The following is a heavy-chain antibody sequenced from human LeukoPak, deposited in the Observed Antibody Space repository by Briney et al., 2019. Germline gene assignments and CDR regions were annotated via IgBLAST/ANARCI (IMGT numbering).Heavy chain of an antibody. CDR3: ARRGTSSSWAHFDY. CDR2: IKQDGSEK. CDR1: GFNFRHYG. Sequence: GGSLRLSCAASGFNFRHYGMHWVRQAPGKGLEWVAKIKQDGSEKYYVDSVKGRFTISRDNAKNSLYLQMNSLGAEDTAVYYCARRGTSSSWAHFDYWGQGTLVTVSS. V-gene: IGHV3-7*05. D-gene: IGHD6-13*01. J-gene: IGHJ4*02.